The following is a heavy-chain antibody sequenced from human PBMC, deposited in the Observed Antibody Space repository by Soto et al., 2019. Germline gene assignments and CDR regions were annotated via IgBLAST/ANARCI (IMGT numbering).Heavy chain of an antibody. J-gene: IGHJ4*02. CDR1: VFSLITSGVG. D-gene: IGHD6-19*01. CDR2: IYWNDDK. Sequence: SGPPLVNPKQTLTLTCAPSVFSLITSGVGGGCIRQPAGKALEWLALIYWNDDKRYSPSLKSRLTITMDTSKNQVVLPMTNMDPVDTAAYYCAHSTASIAVALHYWGQGTLVTVSS. CDR3: AHSTASIAVALHY. V-gene: IGHV2-5*01.